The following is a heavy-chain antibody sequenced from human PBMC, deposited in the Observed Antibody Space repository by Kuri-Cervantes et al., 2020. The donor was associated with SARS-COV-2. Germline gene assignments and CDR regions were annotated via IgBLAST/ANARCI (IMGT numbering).Heavy chain of an antibody. Sequence: LTCAASGFTFSSYWVSWVRQAPGKGLEWVANIKQDGSEKYYVDSVKGRFTISRDNAKNSLYLQMNSLRAEDTAVYYCARDRSFTPDYWGQGTLVTVSS. CDR2: IKQDGSEK. V-gene: IGHV3-7*01. CDR3: ARDRSFTPDY. D-gene: IGHD3-10*01. CDR1: GFTFSSYW. J-gene: IGHJ4*02.